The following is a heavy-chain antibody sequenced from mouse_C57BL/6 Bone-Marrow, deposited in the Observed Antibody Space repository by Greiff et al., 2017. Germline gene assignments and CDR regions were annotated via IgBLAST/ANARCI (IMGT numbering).Heavy chain of an antibody. D-gene: IGHD3-2*02. J-gene: IGHJ3*01. Sequence: VQLQQSGAELVKPGASVKLSCKASGYTFTSYWMQWVKQRPGQGLEWIGEIDPSDSYTNYNQKFKGKATLTVDTSSSAAYMQLSSLTSEDSAVYYCAPLDSSGYVMVYWSQGTLVTVSA. CDR3: APLDSSGYVMVY. CDR1: GYTFTSYW. CDR2: IDPSDSYT. V-gene: IGHV1-50*01.